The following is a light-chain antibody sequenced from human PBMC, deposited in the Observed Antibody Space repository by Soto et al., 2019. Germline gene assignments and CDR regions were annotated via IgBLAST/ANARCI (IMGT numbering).Light chain of an antibody. V-gene: IGKV3-20*01. CDR1: QGIGDT. J-gene: IGKJ5*01. CDR3: QEYDGSPIT. Sequence: EVVMRQSPATLSVSPGEGATLSCRASQGIGDTLAWYQQKLGQAPRLVIFDASNRASGMPERFRGSGSGTDFTLTISRLEPEDFAVYYCQEYDGSPITFGPGTRLEIK. CDR2: DAS.